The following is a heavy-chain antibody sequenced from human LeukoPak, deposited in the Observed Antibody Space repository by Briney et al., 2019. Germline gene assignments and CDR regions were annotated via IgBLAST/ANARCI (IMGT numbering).Heavy chain of an antibody. D-gene: IGHD3-22*01. CDR1: GASISSSSYY. Sequence: PSETLSLTCTVSGASISSSSYYWSWTRQPPGKGLEWIATIHYTGSTYHNPSLKSRVTMSVDTSKNQFSLKLSSVTAADTAVYYCARRPSGSSFDYWGQGTLVTVSS. V-gene: IGHV4-39*01. CDR2: IHYTGST. CDR3: ARRPSGSSFDY. J-gene: IGHJ4*02.